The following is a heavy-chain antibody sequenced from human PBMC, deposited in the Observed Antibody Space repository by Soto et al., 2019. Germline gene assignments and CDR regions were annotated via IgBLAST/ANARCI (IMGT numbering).Heavy chain of an antibody. V-gene: IGHV1-18*01. CDR1: GYTFTSYG. J-gene: IGHJ5*02. CDR2: ISAYNGNT. D-gene: IGHD2-21*02. Sequence: GASVKVSCKASGYTFTSYGISWVRQAPGQGLEWMGWISAYNGNTNYAQKLQGRVTMTTDTSTGTAYMELRSLRSDDTAVYYCARAPYCGGDCYSGEPWGQGTLVTVSS. CDR3: ARAPYCGGDCYSGEP.